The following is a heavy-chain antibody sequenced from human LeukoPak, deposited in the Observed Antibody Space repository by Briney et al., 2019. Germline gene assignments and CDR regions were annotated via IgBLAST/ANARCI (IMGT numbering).Heavy chain of an antibody. CDR1: GVTFRSYA. CDR3: ARDFDY. J-gene: IGHJ4*02. CDR2: ISYDGSNK. V-gene: IGHV3-30*04. Sequence: GGALRLPRAAPGVTFRSYAMPRVRPGPGKGLEWVAVISYDGSNKYYADSVKGRFTISRDNSKNTLYLQMNSLRAEDTAVYYCARDFDYWGQGTLVTVSS.